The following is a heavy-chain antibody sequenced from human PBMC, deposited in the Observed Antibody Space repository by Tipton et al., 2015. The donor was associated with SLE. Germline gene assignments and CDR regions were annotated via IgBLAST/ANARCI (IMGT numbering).Heavy chain of an antibody. CDR3: AGDYYYDSSPYGDY. J-gene: IGHJ4*02. Sequence: GSLRLSCAASGFTFSDYYMTWIRQAPGKGLEYVSHMSATTTYIYYADSVRGRFTISRDNTKKSLYLQMDSLRADDTAVYYCAGDYYYDSSPYGDYWGQGTLVTVSS. D-gene: IGHD3-22*01. CDR1: GFTFSDYY. V-gene: IGHV3-11*06. CDR2: MSATTTYI.